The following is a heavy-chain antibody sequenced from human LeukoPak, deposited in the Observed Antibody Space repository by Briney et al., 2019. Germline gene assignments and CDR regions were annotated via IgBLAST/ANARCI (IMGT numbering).Heavy chain of an antibody. CDR1: GGSISSSSYY. CDR3: ARQLWFGESKDY. V-gene: IGHV4-39*01. CDR2: IYYSGST. J-gene: IGHJ4*02. Sequence: SETLSLTCTVSGGSISSSSYYWGWLRQPPGKGLEWIGSIYYSGSTSYNPSLKNRVTISVDTSKNQFSLRLGSVTAAGTAVYYCARQLWFGESKDYWGQGTLVTVSS. D-gene: IGHD3-10*01.